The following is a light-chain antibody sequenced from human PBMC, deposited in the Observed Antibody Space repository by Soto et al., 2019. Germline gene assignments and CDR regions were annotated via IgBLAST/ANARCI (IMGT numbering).Light chain of an antibody. CDR3: HQSYRGHS. J-gene: IGKJ2*01. CDR1: QSIGSD. CDR2: VAS. V-gene: IGKV1-39*01. Sequence: DIQMTQSPSSLSASIGERVTITCRASQSIGSDLNWFQQKPGKAPKLLISVASSVQSGVPSRFSGSGSGADFTLTIDSLQPDDSASYYCHQSYRGHSFGQGNKLEIK.